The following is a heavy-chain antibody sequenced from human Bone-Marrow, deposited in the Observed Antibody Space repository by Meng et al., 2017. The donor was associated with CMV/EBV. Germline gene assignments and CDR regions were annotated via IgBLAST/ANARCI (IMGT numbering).Heavy chain of an antibody. CDR1: GFTFSSYS. CDR3: AIDNYGMDV. V-gene: IGHV3-30*03. J-gene: IGHJ6*02. Sequence: GESLKISCAASGFTFSSYSMNWVRQAPGKGLEWVAVISYDGSNKYYADSVKGRFTISRDNSKNTLYVQMDSLRAEDTAVYYCAIDNYGMDVWGQGTTVTVSS. CDR2: ISYDGSNK.